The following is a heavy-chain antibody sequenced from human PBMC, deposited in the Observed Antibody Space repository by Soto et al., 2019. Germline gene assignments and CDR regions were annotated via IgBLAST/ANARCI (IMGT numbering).Heavy chain of an antibody. V-gene: IGHV3-23*01. CDR1: GFTFSSYA. Sequence: GGSLRLSCAASGFTFSSYAMSWVRQAPGKGLEWVSAISGSGGSTYYADSVKGRFTISRDNSKNTLYLQMNSLRAEDTAVYYYANSAVAGTFYYGMDVWGQGTTVTVSS. J-gene: IGHJ6*02. D-gene: IGHD6-19*01. CDR3: ANSAVAGTFYYGMDV. CDR2: ISGSGGST.